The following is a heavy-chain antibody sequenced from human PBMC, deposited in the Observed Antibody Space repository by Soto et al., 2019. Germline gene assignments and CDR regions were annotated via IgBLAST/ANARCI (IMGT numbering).Heavy chain of an antibody. CDR2: ISSRSGTI. Sequence: QVQLVESGGGLVKPGGSLRLSCAASGFSFSDYYMPWIRQAPGQGLEWVSYISSRSGTIFYADSVEGRFTLSRDNSKNSMYLQMNSLRAEDTAVYYFAREVDRALVGAPHDVDYWGQGTLGTVSS. D-gene: IGHD5-18*01. CDR1: GFSFSDYY. CDR3: AREVDRALVGAPHDVDY. V-gene: IGHV3-11*01. J-gene: IGHJ4*01.